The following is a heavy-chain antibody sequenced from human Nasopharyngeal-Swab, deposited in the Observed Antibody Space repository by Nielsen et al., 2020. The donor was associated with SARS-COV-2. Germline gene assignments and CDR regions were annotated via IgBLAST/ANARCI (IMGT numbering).Heavy chain of an antibody. J-gene: IGHJ6*02. V-gene: IGHV1-8*01. CDR3: ARVLSFGELSPYYYYGMDV. CDR1: GYTFTSYD. D-gene: IGHD3-10*01. Sequence: VKVSCKASGYTFTSYDINWVRQATGQGLEWMGWMNPNSGNTGYAQKFQGRVTMTRNTSISTAYMELSSLRSEDTAVYYCARVLSFGELSPYYYYGMDVWGQGTTVTVSS. CDR2: MNPNSGNT.